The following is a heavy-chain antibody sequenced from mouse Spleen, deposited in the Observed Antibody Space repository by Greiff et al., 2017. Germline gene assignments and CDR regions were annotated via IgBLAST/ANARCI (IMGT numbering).Heavy chain of an antibody. CDR3: ARNRYVMVSDFYY. CDR2: IWSGGST. CDR1: GYSFTSYG. Sequence: VQLQESGPGLVQPSQCLYITCTVSGYSFTSYGVHWVRQSPGKGLEWLGEIWSGGSTDYNAAFISSMSISKDNSKSQVFFKMNSLQAEDTAIYFCARNRYVMVSDFYYWGQSTTLTVSS. V-gene: IGHV2-2*01. D-gene: IGHD2-14*01. J-gene: IGHJ2*01.